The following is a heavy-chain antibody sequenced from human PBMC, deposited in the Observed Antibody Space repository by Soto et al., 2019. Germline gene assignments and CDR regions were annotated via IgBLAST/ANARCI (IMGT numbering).Heavy chain of an antibody. J-gene: IGHJ4*02. V-gene: IGHV1-3*01. D-gene: IGHD3-10*01. CDR2: LNPATGTP. Sequence: ANGHRLAWMGWLNPATGTPRYSERFQGRLTIAGDTSATTVFMELSSLTTEDTAVYYGAREYSQGRTPNSCFDCWGQGTRVTVSS. CDR3: AREYSQGRTPNSCFDC.